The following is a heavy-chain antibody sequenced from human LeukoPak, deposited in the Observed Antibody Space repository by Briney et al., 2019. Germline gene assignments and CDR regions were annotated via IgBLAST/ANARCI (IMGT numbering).Heavy chain of an antibody. V-gene: IGHV3-23*01. J-gene: IGHJ4*02. CDR1: GFTFRRSA. Sequence: GGSPRLSCAASGFTFRRSAMSWVRQAPGKGLEWVSTISGAGTHYADSVKGRFTISRDNSKNTVYLQMNSLRAEDTAIYYCAKQAYDSPRTDFDYWGQGTLVTVSS. D-gene: IGHD3-22*01. CDR2: ISGAGT. CDR3: AKQAYDSPRTDFDY.